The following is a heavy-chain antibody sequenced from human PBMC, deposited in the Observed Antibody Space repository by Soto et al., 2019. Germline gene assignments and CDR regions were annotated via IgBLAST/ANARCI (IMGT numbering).Heavy chain of an antibody. CDR3: ARLRSRDYYDSSGYYPTYYYYGMDV. CDR2: INHSGST. Sequence: PSETLSLTCAVYGGSFRCYYWSWIRQPPGKGLEWIGEINHSGSTNYNPSLKSRVTISVDTSKNQFSLKLSSVTAADTAVYYCARLRSRDYYDSSGYYPTYYYYGMDVWGQGTTVTVSS. D-gene: IGHD3-22*01. J-gene: IGHJ6*02. CDR1: GGSFRCYY. V-gene: IGHV4-34*01.